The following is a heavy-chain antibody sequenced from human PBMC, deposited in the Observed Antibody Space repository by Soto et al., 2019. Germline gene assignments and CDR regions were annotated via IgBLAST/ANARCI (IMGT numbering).Heavy chain of an antibody. CDR1: GFTFSSYA. CDR3: VKEYYYDTSGFAPFDF. Sequence: GGSLRLSCAASGFTFSSYAMTWVRQAPGKGLEWVSTISGSGGSTYYADSVKGRFTISRDNSKNTLYLQMNSLRVEDTAVYYCVKEYYYDTSGFAPFDFWAQGTLVTVSS. J-gene: IGHJ4*02. CDR2: ISGSGGST. V-gene: IGHV3-23*01. D-gene: IGHD3-22*01.